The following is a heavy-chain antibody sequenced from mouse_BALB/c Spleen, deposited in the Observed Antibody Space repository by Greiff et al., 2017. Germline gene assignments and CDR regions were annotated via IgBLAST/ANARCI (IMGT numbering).Heavy chain of an antibody. CDR2: ISSGGSYT. J-gene: IGHJ3*01. CDR3: ARQTGMFAY. V-gene: IGHV5-6*01. D-gene: IGHD4-1*01. Sequence: EGKLVESGGDLVKPGGSLKLSCAASGFTFSSYGMSWVRQTPDKRLEWVATISSGGSYTYYPDSVKGRFTISRDNAKNTLYLQMSSLKSEDTAMYYCARQTGMFAYWGQGTLVTVSA. CDR1: GFTFSSYG.